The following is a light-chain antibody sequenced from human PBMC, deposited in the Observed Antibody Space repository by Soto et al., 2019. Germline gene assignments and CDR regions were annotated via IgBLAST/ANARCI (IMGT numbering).Light chain of an antibody. CDR1: QSVSNNY. Sequence: EIVLTQSPGTLSLSPGERATLSCRASQSVSNNYLTWYQQKPGQAPRLLIYGASSRATGIPDRFSGYGSGTDFTLTISRLEPEDFAVYYCLQYGSPPRTFGQGTKVEIK. CDR2: GAS. V-gene: IGKV3-20*01. CDR3: LQYGSPPRT. J-gene: IGKJ1*01.